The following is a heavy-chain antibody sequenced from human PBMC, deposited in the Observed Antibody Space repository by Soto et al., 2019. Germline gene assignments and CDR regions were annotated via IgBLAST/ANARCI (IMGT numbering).Heavy chain of an antibody. CDR2: INHSGTT. CDR3: VATTTAYYYGMDV. CDR1: GGSFSDYF. V-gene: IGHV4-34*01. Sequence: PSETLSLTCAVYGGSFSDYFWSWIRQPPGKGLEWIGEINHSGTTNYNPSLKSRVTISLDTSKNHFSLNLTSVTAADTAVYYSVATTTAYYYGMDVWGQGMTVTVSS. D-gene: IGHD5-12*01. J-gene: IGHJ6*02.